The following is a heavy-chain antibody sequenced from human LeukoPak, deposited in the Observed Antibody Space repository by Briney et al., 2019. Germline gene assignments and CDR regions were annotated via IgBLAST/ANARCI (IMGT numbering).Heavy chain of an antibody. J-gene: IGHJ6*03. CDR2: FDPEDGET. D-gene: IGHD3-3*01. CDR1: GYTLTELS. Sequence: ASVKVSCKVSGYTLTELSMHWVRQAPGKGLEWMGGFDPEDGETIYAQKFQGRVTMTEDTSTGTAYMELSSLRSEDTAVYYCATGRSWSGSSYYYYMDVWGKGTTVTVSS. CDR3: ATGRSWSGSSYYYYMDV. V-gene: IGHV1-24*01.